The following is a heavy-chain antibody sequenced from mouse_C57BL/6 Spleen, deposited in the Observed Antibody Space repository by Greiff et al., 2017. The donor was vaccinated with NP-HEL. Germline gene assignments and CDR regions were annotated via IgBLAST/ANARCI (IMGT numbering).Heavy chain of an antibody. CDR2: IHPNSGST. Sequence: QVQLKQSGAELVKPGASVKLSCKASGYTFTSYWMHWVKQRPGQGLEWIGMIHPNSGSTNYNEKFKSKATLTVDKSSSTAYMQLSSLTSEDSAVYYCARSGLTFDYWGQGTTLTVSS. D-gene: IGHD2-2*01. J-gene: IGHJ2*01. CDR1: GYTFTSYW. CDR3: ARSGLTFDY. V-gene: IGHV1-64*01.